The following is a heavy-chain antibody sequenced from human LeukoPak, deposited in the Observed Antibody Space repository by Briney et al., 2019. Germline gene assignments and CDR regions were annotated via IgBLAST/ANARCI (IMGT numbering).Heavy chain of an antibody. CDR3: ARRMITFGGVIVEDY. Sequence: GSVKVSCKASGYTFTSYGISWVRQAPGQGLEWMGWISAYNGNTNYAQKLQGRVTMTTDTSTSTAYMELRSLRSDDTAVYYCARRMITFGGVIVEDYWGQGTLVTVSS. V-gene: IGHV1-18*01. J-gene: IGHJ4*02. D-gene: IGHD3-16*02. CDR1: GYTFTSYG. CDR2: ISAYNGNT.